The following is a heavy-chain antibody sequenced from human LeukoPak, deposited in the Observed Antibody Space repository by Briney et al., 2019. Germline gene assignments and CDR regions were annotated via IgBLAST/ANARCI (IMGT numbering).Heavy chain of an antibody. CDR1: GFTFSSYE. V-gene: IGHV3-48*03. Sequence: GGSLRLSCAASGFTFSSYEMNWVRQAPGKGLEWVSYIGSSGSTIYYADSVKGRFTISRDNAKNSLYLQMNSLRAEDTAVYYCARDSYRVVPFDYWGQGTLVTVSS. CDR3: ARDSYRVVPFDY. J-gene: IGHJ4*02. D-gene: IGHD3-3*01. CDR2: IGSSGSTI.